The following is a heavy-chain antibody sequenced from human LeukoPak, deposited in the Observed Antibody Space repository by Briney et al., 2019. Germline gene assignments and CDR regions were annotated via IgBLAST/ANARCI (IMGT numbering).Heavy chain of an antibody. CDR1: GFTVSSKY. J-gene: IGHJ4*02. D-gene: IGHD3/OR15-3a*01. CDR2: IYSGGSM. Sequence: PGGSLRLSCVASGFTVSSKYMSWVRQAPGKGLEWVSVIYSGGSMYYADSVKGRFTISRDNSKNTLYLQMNSLRAEDTAVYYCARDPSRGLYYFDHWGQGTLVTVSS. V-gene: IGHV3-53*01. CDR3: ARDPSRGLYYFDH.